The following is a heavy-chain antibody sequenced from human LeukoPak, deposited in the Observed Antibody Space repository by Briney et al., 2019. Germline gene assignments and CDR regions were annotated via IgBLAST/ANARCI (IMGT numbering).Heavy chain of an antibody. CDR3: GIDLTGTSLIFNF. J-gene: IGHJ4*02. CDR1: GFTFSSYA. CDR2: ISGGGGST. Sequence: GGSLRLSCAASGFTFSSYAMSWVRQAPGKGLEWVSAISGGGGSTYYADSVKGRFTISRDNSKNTLYLQVNSLRAEDTAVFFCGIDLTGTSLIFNFWGQGVLVTVSS. V-gene: IGHV3-23*01. D-gene: IGHD1-7*01.